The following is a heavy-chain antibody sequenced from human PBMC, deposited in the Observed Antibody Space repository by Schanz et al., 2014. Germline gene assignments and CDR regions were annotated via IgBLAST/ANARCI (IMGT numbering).Heavy chain of an antibody. D-gene: IGHD1-26*01. CDR2: ISWNSGTI. Sequence: EVQLVQSGGGLVQPGKSLRLSCAASGFTFDKYAMHWVRQAPGKGLEWVSVISWNSGTIGYADSVKGRFTISRDNAKNSLYLQMNSLRAEDTAGYYCARSRSGFYFDYWGQGTLVTVSS. J-gene: IGHJ4*02. CDR1: GFTFDKYA. V-gene: IGHV3-9*01. CDR3: ARSRSGFYFDY.